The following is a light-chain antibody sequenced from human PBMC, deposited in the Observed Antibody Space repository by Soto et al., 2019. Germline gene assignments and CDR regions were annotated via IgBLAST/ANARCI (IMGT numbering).Light chain of an antibody. Sequence: QSALTQPASVSGSPGQSITISCTGTSSDIGNYDFVSWYQQVPGTAPKAMIYEVSSRPSGVSNRFSGSKSGSTASLIISRLQTEDEADYYCVSYTASTTYVFGTGTKLTVL. V-gene: IGLV2-14*01. J-gene: IGLJ1*01. CDR1: SSDIGNYDF. CDR3: VSYTASTTYV. CDR2: EVS.